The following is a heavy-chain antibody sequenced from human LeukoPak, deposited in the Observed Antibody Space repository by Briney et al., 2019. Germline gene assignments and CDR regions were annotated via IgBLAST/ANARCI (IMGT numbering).Heavy chain of an antibody. J-gene: IGHJ4*02. Sequence: SETLSLTCAVYGGSFSGYYWSWIRQPPGKGLEWFGEINHSGSTNYNPSLKSRVTISVDTSKNQFSLKLSSVTAADTAVYYCARRVAYCGGDCYYYFDYWGQGTLVTVSS. CDR1: GGSFSGYY. CDR2: INHSGST. V-gene: IGHV4-34*01. CDR3: ARRVAYCGGDCYYYFDY. D-gene: IGHD2-21*02.